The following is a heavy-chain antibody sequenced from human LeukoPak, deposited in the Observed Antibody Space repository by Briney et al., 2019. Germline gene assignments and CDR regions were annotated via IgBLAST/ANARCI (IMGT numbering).Heavy chain of an antibody. Sequence: ASVKVSCKASGYTFTSYDINWVRQATGQGLEWMGWMNPNSGNTGYAQKFQGRVTMTRNTSISTAYMELSSLRSEDTAVYYCARGNLPGRYYDFWSGYYYWGQGTLVTVSS. V-gene: IGHV1-8*01. J-gene: IGHJ4*02. CDR3: ARGNLPGRYYDFWSGYYY. CDR1: GYTFTSYD. D-gene: IGHD3-3*01. CDR2: MNPNSGNT.